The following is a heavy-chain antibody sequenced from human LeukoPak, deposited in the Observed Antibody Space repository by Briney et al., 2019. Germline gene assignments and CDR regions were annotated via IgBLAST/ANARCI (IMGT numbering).Heavy chain of an antibody. V-gene: IGHV3-53*01. CDR3: ARDAPQVPAAGVLAS. Sequence: GGSLRLSCTASEFTVSRNYMLWVRQAPGKGLEWVSLIFSNGDTHYADSVKGRFTISRDTSKNTVSLQMNGLTTEDTAMYYCARDAPQVPAAGVLASWGQGTLVTVSS. J-gene: IGHJ5*02. CDR2: IFSNGDT. CDR1: EFTVSRNY. D-gene: IGHD6-13*01.